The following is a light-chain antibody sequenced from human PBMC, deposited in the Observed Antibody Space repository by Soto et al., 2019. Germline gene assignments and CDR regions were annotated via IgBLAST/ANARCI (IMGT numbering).Light chain of an antibody. V-gene: IGKV3-11*01. CDR1: QSVNSRY. CDR3: QQRSNWPIT. Sequence: EIVLTQSPDTLSLSPGERATLSCRASQSVNSRYLAWYQQKPGQAPRLLIYDASNRATGIPARFSGSGSGTDFTLTISSLEPEDFAVYYCQQRSNWPITFGQGTRREIK. CDR2: DAS. J-gene: IGKJ5*01.